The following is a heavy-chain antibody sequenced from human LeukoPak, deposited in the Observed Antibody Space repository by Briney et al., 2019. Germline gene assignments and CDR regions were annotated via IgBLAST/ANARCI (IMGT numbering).Heavy chain of an antibody. V-gene: IGHV3-74*01. CDR2: INGDGSST. Sequence: GGSLRLSCAASGFTFSRFWMHWVRQAPGKGLVWVSRINGDGSSTNYADSVKGRFTISRDNAKSTLYLQMNSLRAEDTAVYYCAKDLGYYDSSGYYHYWGQGTLVTVSS. CDR3: AKDLGYYDSSGYYHY. D-gene: IGHD3-22*01. CDR1: GFTFSRFW. J-gene: IGHJ4*02.